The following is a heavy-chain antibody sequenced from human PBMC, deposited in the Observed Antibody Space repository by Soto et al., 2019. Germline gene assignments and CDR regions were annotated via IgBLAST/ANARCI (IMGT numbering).Heavy chain of an antibody. CDR2: ISANGRNA. V-gene: IGHV3-23*01. CDR3: AKDLSSLGWLALGAPFDS. CDR1: GFTFSNYA. Sequence: EVHLLGSGGDVVQPGRSLRLSCAASGFTFSNYAMNWIRQGPGKGLEWLSSISANGRNAYYADSVKGRFTISRDRSKNTLYLQLDSLRVEDTAIYFCAKDLSSLGWLALGAPFDSWGQGTLVTVSS. D-gene: IGHD3-22*01. J-gene: IGHJ4*02.